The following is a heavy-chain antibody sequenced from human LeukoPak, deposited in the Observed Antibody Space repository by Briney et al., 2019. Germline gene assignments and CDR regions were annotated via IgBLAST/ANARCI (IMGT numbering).Heavy chain of an antibody. CDR2: IYYSGST. V-gene: IGHV4-59*08. CDR1: GGSISSYY. CDR3: ARAIFGGGRVIDYFDY. Sequence: SESLSLTCTVSGGSISSYYWSWIRQPPGKGLEWIGYIYYSGSTNYKPSLKSRVTISVDTSKNQFSLKLSSVTAADTAVYYRARAIFGGGRVIDYFDYWGQGTLVTVSS. D-gene: IGHD3-10*01. J-gene: IGHJ4*02.